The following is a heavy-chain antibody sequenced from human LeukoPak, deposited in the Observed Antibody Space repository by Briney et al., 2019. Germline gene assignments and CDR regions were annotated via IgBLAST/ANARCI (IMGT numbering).Heavy chain of an antibody. CDR1: GGSISTYY. J-gene: IGHJ4*02. V-gene: IGHV3-23*01. Sequence: ETLSLTCTVSGGSISTYYWSWIRQPPGKGLEWVSAISGSGGSTYYADSVKGRFTISRDNSKNTLYLRMNSLRAEDTAVYYCAKVASFGTLIVVVIYYFDYWGQGTLVTVSS. D-gene: IGHD3-22*01. CDR2: ISGSGGST. CDR3: AKVASFGTLIVVVIYYFDY.